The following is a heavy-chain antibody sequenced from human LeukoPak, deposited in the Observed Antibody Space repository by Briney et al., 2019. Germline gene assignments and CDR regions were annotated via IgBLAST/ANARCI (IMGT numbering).Heavy chain of an antibody. CDR2: ISSSSSYI. CDR1: GFTFSSYS. J-gene: IGHJ4*02. Sequence: GGSLRLSCAASGFTFSSYSMNWVRQAPGKGLEWVSSISSSSSYIYYADSVKGRFTISRDNAKNSLYLQMNSLRAEDTAVYYCARGMYNWNDDLGYWGQGTLVTVSS. CDR3: ARGMYNWNDDLGY. D-gene: IGHD1-1*01. V-gene: IGHV3-21*01.